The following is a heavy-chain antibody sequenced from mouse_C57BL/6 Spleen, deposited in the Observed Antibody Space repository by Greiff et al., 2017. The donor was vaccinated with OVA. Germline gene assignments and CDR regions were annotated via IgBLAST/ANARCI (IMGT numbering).Heavy chain of an antibody. CDR3: ARGYYGSSPPWFAY. D-gene: IGHD1-1*01. V-gene: IGHV1-50*01. J-gene: IGHJ3*01. Sequence: QVQLQQSGAELVKPGASVKLSCKASGYTFTSYWMQWVKQRPGQGLEWIGEIDPSDSYTNYNQKFKGKATLTVDTSSSTAYMQLSSLTSEDSAVYYCARGYYGSSPPWFAYWGQGTLVTVSA. CDR1: GYTFTSYW. CDR2: IDPSDSYT.